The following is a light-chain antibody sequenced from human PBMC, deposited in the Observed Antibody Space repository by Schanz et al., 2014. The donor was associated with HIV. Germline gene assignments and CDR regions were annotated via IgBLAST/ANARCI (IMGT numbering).Light chain of an antibody. CDR1: QGISSS. J-gene: IGKJ1*01. V-gene: IGKV1-9*01. CDR2: GAS. Sequence: IQLTQSPSSLSASVGDRVTITCRVSQGISSSFAWYQQKPGKAPNLLIYGASTLQSGVPSRFSGSGSGTEFTLTISSLRPDDFGTYFCHQYESSSWTFGQGTKVEIK. CDR3: HQYESSSWT.